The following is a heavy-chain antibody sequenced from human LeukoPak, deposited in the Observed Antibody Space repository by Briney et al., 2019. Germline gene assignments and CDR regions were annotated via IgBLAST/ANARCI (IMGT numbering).Heavy chain of an antibody. V-gene: IGHV4-61*02. CDR3: ARGANEGYCSNTSCDIQVDY. CDR1: GGSISSGSYY. J-gene: IGHJ4*02. D-gene: IGHD2-2*02. Sequence: SETLSLTCTVSGGSISSGSYYWSWIRQPAGKGLEWIGRIYTSGSTNYNPSLKSRVTISVDTSKNQFSLKLSSVTAADTAVYYCARGANEGYCSNTSCDIQVDYWGQGTLVTVSS. CDR2: IYTSGST.